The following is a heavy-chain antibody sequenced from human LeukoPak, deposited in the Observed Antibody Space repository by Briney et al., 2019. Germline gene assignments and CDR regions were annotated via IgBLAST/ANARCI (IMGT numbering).Heavy chain of an antibody. CDR2: INTDGSSP. D-gene: IGHD3-16*02. J-gene: IGHJ4*02. V-gene: IGHV3-74*01. Sequence: GGSLRLSCAASGFTFSSYWMHWVRQAPGKGLVWVSRINTDGSSPSYADSVKGRLTISRDNAKNTLYLQMNSLRAEDTAVYYCARVKVVTSKYTTSLFDYWGQGTLVTVSS. CDR3: ARVKVVTSKYTTSLFDY. CDR1: GFTFSSYW.